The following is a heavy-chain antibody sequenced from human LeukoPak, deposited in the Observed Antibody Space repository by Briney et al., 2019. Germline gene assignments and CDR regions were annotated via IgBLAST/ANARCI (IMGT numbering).Heavy chain of an antibody. CDR3: ARAGSGYYNYYYMDV. CDR1: GGTFSNYA. Sequence: ASVKVSCKASGGTFSNYAISWVRQAPGQGLEWMGGIIPIFGTANYAQKFQGRVTITTDESTSTAYMELSSLRSEDTAVYYCARAGSGYYNYYYMDVWGKGTTVTVSS. J-gene: IGHJ6*03. CDR2: IIPIFGTA. V-gene: IGHV1-69*05. D-gene: IGHD3-3*01.